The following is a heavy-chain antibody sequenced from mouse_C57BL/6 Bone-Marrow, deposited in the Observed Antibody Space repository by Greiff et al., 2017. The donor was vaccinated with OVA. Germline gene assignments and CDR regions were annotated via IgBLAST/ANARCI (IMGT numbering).Heavy chain of an antibody. CDR1: GFNIKDYY. J-gene: IGHJ4*01. Sequence: VQLKESGAELVKPGASVKLSCTASGFNIKDYYMHWVKQRTEQGLEWIGRIDPEDGATKYAPKFQGKATITADTSSNTAYLQLSSLTSEDTAVDYCANSRLRPFMDDWGQGTSVTVSS. CDR2: IDPEDGAT. CDR3: ANSRLRPFMDD. V-gene: IGHV14-2*01. D-gene: IGHD2-4*01.